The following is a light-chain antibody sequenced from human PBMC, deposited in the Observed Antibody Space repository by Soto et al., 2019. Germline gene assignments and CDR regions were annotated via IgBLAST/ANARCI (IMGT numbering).Light chain of an antibody. CDR3: QHYNNLPPTWT. V-gene: IGKV1-33*01. CDR2: DTS. Sequence: DIQMTLSPSSLSASVGDRVTITCQASQDISNYLNWYQQKPGKAPKLLIYDTSNLETGVPSRFSGSGSGTDYTFTISSLQPEDIATYYCQHYNNLPPTWTFGQGTKVEIQ. CDR1: QDISNY. J-gene: IGKJ1*01.